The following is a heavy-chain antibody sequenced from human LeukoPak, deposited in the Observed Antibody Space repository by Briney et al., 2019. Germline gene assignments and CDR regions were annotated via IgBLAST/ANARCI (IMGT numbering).Heavy chain of an antibody. CDR1: GGSMSNYY. D-gene: IGHD1-26*01. V-gene: IGHV4-59*01. Sequence: SETLSLTCTVSGGSMSNYYWSWIRQPPGKGLEWIGYIYYSGNTNYDPSLKSRVTMSGDTSKNQFSLKLTSVTAADTAVYYCTRDRELGFWGQGTLVTVSS. CDR2: IYYSGNT. CDR3: TRDRELGF. J-gene: IGHJ4*02.